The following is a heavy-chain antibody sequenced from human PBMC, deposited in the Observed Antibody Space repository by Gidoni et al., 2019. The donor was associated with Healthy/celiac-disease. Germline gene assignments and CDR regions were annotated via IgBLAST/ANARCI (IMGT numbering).Heavy chain of an antibody. J-gene: IGHJ4*02. CDR1: GFPFSSYA. Sequence: EVPLLESGGGLVQPGGSLRLSCAASGFPFSSYAMSWVRQAPGKGLEWVSAISGSGGSTYYADSVKGRFTISRDNSKNTLYLQMNSLRAEDTAVYYCAKDHLEEVGPYYFDYWGQGTLVTVSS. V-gene: IGHV3-23*01. D-gene: IGHD1-1*01. CDR3: AKDHLEEVGPYYFDY. CDR2: ISGSGGST.